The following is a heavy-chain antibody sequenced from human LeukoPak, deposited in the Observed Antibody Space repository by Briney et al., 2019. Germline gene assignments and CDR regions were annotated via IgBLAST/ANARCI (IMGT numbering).Heavy chain of an antibody. CDR1: GFTVSSNY. V-gene: IGHV3-66*01. Sequence: GSVRLSCAASGFTVSSNYMSWVRHTPGKGLEWVSLIYSGGSTYYADSAKGRFTISRDNSKNTLYLQMNSLRAEDTAVYYCASRDKGYYYGMDVWGQGTTVTVSS. J-gene: IGHJ6*01. CDR3: ASRDKGYYYGMDV. D-gene: IGHD5-24*01. CDR2: IYSGGST.